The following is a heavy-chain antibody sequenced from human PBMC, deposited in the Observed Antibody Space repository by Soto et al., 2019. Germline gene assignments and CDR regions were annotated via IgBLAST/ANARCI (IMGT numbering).Heavy chain of an antibody. D-gene: IGHD3-9*01. CDR3: ARVPTYYDILTGYQADY. CDR2: IYYSGST. CDR1: GGSISSGGYY. J-gene: IGHJ4*02. V-gene: IGHV4-31*03. Sequence: SETLSLTCTVSGGSISSGGYYWSWIRQHPGKGLEWIGYIYYSGSTYYNPSLKSRVTISVDTSKNQFSLKLSSVTAADTAVYYCARVPTYYDILTGYQADYWGQGTLVTVSS.